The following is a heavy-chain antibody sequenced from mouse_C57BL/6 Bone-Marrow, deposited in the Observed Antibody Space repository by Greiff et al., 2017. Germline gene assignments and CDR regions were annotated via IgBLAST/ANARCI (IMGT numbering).Heavy chain of an antibody. CDR3: AHFCSYCSSPAWFAY. CDR2: IDPENGDT. Sequence: EVKLMESGAELVRPGASVKLSCTASGFNIKDDYMHWVKQRPEQGLEWIGWIDPENGDTEYASKFQGKATITADPSSNTAYLQLSSLTSGDTAVYYCAHFCSYCSSPAWFAYWGQGTLVTVSA. D-gene: IGHD1-1*01. V-gene: IGHV14-4*01. CDR1: GFNIKDDY. J-gene: IGHJ3*01.